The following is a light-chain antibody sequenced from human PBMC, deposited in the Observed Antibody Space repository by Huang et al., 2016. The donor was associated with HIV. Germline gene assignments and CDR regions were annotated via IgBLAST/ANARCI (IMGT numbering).Light chain of an antibody. J-gene: IGKJ2*01. V-gene: IGKV2-28*01. CDR3: MQALQTPYT. CDR2: LGS. Sequence: EIVMTQSPLSLPVTPGEPASISCRSSQSLLHSNGYNYLDWYRQKPGQSPQLLIYLGSNRASGVPDRFSGSGSGTDFTLKISRVEAKDVGVYYCMQALQTPYTFGQGTKLEI. CDR1: QSLLHSNGYNY.